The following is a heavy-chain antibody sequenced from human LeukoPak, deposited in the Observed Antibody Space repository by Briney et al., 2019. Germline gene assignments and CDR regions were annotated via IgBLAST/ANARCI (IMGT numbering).Heavy chain of an antibody. D-gene: IGHD3-10*01. CDR3: AQDVTGKSYGKINWYGLNWYDP. Sequence: GGSLRLSCAASGFTFSDYAMTWVRQAPGKGLEWVSTISVSGGSTYYADSVRGRLTISRDNSKNTLYLQMSSLRAEDAAVYYCAQDVTGKSYGKINWYGLNWYDPWGQGTLVIVSS. CDR1: GFTFSDYA. J-gene: IGHJ5*02. V-gene: IGHV3-23*01. CDR2: ISVSGGST.